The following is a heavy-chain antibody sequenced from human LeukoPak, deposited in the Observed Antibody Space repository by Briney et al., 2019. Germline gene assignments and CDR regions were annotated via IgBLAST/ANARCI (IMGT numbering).Heavy chain of an antibody. D-gene: IGHD4-17*01. CDR1: GFTFDDYT. Sequence: GGSLRLSCAASGFTFDDYTMHWVRQAPGKGLEWVSLITWDGGRTFYADSVKGRFTISRDNAKNTLYLQMDSLRAEDAAIYYCARSIMYGDHGEDIWGQGTVVAVSS. CDR3: ARSIMYGDHGEDI. CDR2: ITWDGGRT. J-gene: IGHJ3*02. V-gene: IGHV3-43*01.